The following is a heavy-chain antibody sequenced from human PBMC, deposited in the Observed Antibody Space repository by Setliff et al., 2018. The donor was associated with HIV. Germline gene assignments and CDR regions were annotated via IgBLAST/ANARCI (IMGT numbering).Heavy chain of an antibody. Sequence: PSETLSLTCTVSGGSISSFSYYWGWVRQAPGEGLEWIGEIHHSGSTNYNPSLKSRVTISVDTSNNQFSLKMTSVTAADTAVYFCARFNALLGSSTYYDYWGPGLLVTVSS. CDR1: GGSISSFSYY. CDR3: ARFNALLGSSTYYDY. CDR2: IHHSGST. V-gene: IGHV4-39*07. D-gene: IGHD3-22*01. J-gene: IGHJ4*02.